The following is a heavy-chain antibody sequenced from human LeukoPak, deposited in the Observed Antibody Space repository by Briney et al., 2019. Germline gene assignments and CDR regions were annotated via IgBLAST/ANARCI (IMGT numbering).Heavy chain of an antibody. J-gene: IGHJ3*02. CDR1: GFTFSSYS. CDR2: ISSSSNYI. CDR3: ARGDYYDSSGYLGDAFDI. Sequence: PGGSLRLSCAASGFTFSSYSMNWVRQAPGKGLEWVSSISSSSNYIYYADSVKGRFTISRDNAKNSLYLQMNSLRAEDTAVYYCARGDYYDSSGYLGDAFDIWGQGTMVTVSS. D-gene: IGHD3-22*01. V-gene: IGHV3-21*01.